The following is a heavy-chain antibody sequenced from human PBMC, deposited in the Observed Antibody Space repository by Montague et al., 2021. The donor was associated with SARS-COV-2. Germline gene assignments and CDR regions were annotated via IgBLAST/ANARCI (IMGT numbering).Heavy chain of an antibody. Sequence: TLSLTCTVSGGSISSGGYYWIWIRQVPGRGLEWIGYIYYSGTTYFNPSLKGRLSISVDTSKNQFSLKVKSVTAADTAKYFCAGGYFYDCNGNGAFDIWGRGTLVTVSS. CDR1: GGSISSGGYY. J-gene: IGHJ4*01. CDR3: AGGYFYDCNGNGAFDI. D-gene: IGHD3-22*01. CDR2: IYYSGTT. V-gene: IGHV4-31*03.